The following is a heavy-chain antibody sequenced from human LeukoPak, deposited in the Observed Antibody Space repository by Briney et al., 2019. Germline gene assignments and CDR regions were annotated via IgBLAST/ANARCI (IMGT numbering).Heavy chain of an antibody. Sequence: ASVKVSCKASGYTFTSYAMHWVRQAPGRRLEWMGWINAGNGNTKYSQKFQGRVTITRDTSASTAHMELSSLRSEDTAVYYCARAMYYYDSSGYYYWGQGTLVTVSS. CDR2: INAGNGNT. CDR3: ARAMYYYDSSGYYY. D-gene: IGHD3-22*01. CDR1: GYTFTSYA. J-gene: IGHJ4*02. V-gene: IGHV1-3*01.